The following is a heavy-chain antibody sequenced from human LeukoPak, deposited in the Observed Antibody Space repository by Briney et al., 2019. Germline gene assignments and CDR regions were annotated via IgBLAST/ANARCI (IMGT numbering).Heavy chain of an antibody. CDR1: GGSISSSNW. J-gene: IGHJ4*02. CDR3: ARTLSSSSPIDH. D-gene: IGHD6-6*01. V-gene: IGHV4-4*02. Sequence: SGTLSLTCAVSGGSISSSNWWSWVRQPPGKGLEWIGEIYHSGSTNYNPSLKSRVTISVDTSKNQFSLKLNSVTAADTAMYYCARTLSSSSPIDHWGQGTLVTVSS. CDR2: IYHSGST.